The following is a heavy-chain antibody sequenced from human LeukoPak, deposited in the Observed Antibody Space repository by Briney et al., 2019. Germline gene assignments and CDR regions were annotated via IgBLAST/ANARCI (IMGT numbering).Heavy chain of an antibody. CDR1: GLTFSSYD. CDR2: INYNGI. V-gene: IGHV3-69-1*01. J-gene: IGHJ4*02. D-gene: IGHD5-24*01. Sequence: GGSLRLSCAASGLTFSSYDMTWVRQAPGKGLEYVSSINYNGIFSADSVKGRFTISRDYAKNSLYLEMNSLRVEDTAFYYCARIGPGRDGSNSFDQWGQGTLVIVSS. CDR3: ARIGPGRDGSNSFDQ.